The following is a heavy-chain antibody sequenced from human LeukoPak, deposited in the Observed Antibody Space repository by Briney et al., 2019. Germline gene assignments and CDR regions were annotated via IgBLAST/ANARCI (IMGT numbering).Heavy chain of an antibody. CDR1: GGSFSGYY. J-gene: IGHJ6*02. CDR3: ARARFVVVPYYGMDV. Sequence: SETLSLTCAVYGGSFSGYYWSWLRQPPGKGLEWIGEINHSGSTNYNPSLKSRVTISVDTSKNQFSLKLSSVTAADTAVYYCARARFVVVPYYGMDVWGQGTTVTVSS. CDR2: INHSGST. V-gene: IGHV4-34*01. D-gene: IGHD2-2*01.